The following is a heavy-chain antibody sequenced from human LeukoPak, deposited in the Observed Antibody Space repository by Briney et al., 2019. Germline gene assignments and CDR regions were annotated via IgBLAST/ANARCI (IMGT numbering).Heavy chain of an antibody. D-gene: IGHD6-13*01. V-gene: IGHV5-51*01. CDR2: IYPDDSQT. Sequence: KSGESLKISCKGSGYYFNNYWITWVRQMPGKGLEWMGIIYPDDSQTRYSPSFQGQVTISADKSIRTAYLQWRSLKASDTAMYYCARHEIGGDRSRWYMSWGQGTLVTVSS. CDR1: GYYFNNYW. J-gene: IGHJ1*01. CDR3: ARHEIGGDRSRWYMS.